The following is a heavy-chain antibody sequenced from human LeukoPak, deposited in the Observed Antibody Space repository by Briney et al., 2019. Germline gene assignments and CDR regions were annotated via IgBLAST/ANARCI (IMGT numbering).Heavy chain of an antibody. D-gene: IGHD3-16*01. Sequence: PSETLSLTCTVSGGSISSYYWSWIRQPPGKGLKWIGNIYYSGYTTYSPSLRSRVTISVDTSKNQFSLKLSSVTAADAAVYYCARETSQKGAHYMDVWGKGTTITISS. CDR2: IYYSGYT. V-gene: IGHV4-59*01. CDR1: GGSISSYY. CDR3: ARETSQKGAHYMDV. J-gene: IGHJ6*03.